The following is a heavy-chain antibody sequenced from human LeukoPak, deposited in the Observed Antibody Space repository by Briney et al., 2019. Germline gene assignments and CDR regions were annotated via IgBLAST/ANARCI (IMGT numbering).Heavy chain of an antibody. CDR1: GGSISSYC. D-gene: IGHD3-3*01. CDR2: IYYSGST. V-gene: IGHV4-59*01. Sequence: SETLSLTCTVSGGSISSYCWSWIRQPPGKGLEWIGCIYYSGSTNYNPSLKSRVTISVDTSKNQFSLKLSSVTAADTAVFYCARAVADFWSGQYYFDYWGQGTLATVSS. CDR3: ARAVADFWSGQYYFDY. J-gene: IGHJ4*02.